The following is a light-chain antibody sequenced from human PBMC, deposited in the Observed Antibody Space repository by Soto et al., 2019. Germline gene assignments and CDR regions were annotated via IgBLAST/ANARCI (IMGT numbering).Light chain of an antibody. Sequence: DIQMTQSPSTLSASVGDRVTITCRASQSISSWLAWYRQKPGKAPKLLIYKASSLESGVPSRFSGSGSGTEFTLPISSLQPDDFAPYYCQQYYSYWTLGQGTKVDIK. J-gene: IGKJ1*01. CDR2: KAS. V-gene: IGKV1-5*03. CDR1: QSISSW. CDR3: QQYYSYWT.